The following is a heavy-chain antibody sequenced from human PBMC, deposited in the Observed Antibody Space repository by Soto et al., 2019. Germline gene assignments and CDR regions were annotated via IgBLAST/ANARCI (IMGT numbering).Heavy chain of an antibody. V-gene: IGHV3-30*09. CDR1: GFTFSSYA. Sequence: PGGSRRLSCAASGFTFSSYAMHWVRQAPCKGLEWAAVISYDGSNKYYADSVKGRFAISRDNSKNTLNLQMNSLRAEDTAVYYCASGAGDSSAGIYYYGMDVWGQGTTVTVSS. J-gene: IGHJ6*02. CDR2: ISYDGSNK. D-gene: IGHD2-21*02. CDR3: ASGAGDSSAGIYYYGMDV.